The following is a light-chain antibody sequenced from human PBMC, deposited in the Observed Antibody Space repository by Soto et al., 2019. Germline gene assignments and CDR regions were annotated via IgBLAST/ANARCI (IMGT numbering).Light chain of an antibody. V-gene: IGKV3-15*01. Sequence: EIVMTQFPDTLSVSPGDTATLSCRSSQNIHINLAWYQQKPGQAPTLLIYGVTARAPGVPARFSGSGSGTDFTLTIRSVQSGDFGVFYCQQYEGCPRTFGLGTKVEIQ. CDR1: QNIHIN. CDR2: GVT. CDR3: QQYEGCPRT. J-gene: IGKJ2*01.